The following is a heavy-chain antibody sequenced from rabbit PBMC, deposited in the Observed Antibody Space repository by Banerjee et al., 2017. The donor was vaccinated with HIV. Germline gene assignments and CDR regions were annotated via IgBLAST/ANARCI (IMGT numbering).Heavy chain of an antibody. D-gene: IGHD1-1*01. CDR3: TRDGSSRYWEYDL. Sequence: QEQLEESGGDLVQPGGSLTLTCKASEFDLSSNVMCWVRQAPGKGLEWIGCIHTSSGSTWYASWAKGRFTISKSTSLNTVDLKMTSLTAADTATYFCTRDGSSRYWEYDLWGPGTLVTVS. J-gene: IGHJ4*01. CDR2: IHTSSGST. CDR1: EFDLSSNV. V-gene: IGHV1S43*01.